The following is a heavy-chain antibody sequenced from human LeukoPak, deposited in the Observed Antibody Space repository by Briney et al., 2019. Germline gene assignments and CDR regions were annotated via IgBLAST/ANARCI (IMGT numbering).Heavy chain of an antibody. D-gene: IGHD6-13*01. V-gene: IGHV4-34*01. J-gene: IGHJ2*01. CDR3: ARKYSSSHWYFDL. Sequence: SETLSLTCAVYGGSFSGYYWSWIRQPPGKGLEWIGEINHSGSTNYNPSLKSRVTISVDTSKNQFSLKLSSVTAADTAVYYCARKYSSSHWYFDLWGRGTLVTVSS. CDR2: INHSGST. CDR1: GGSFSGYY.